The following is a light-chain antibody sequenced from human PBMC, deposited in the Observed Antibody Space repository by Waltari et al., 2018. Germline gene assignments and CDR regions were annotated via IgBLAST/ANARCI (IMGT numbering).Light chain of an antibody. CDR3: ASWDTSLTTYVI. CDR2: DTD. CDR1: SSNIGNNF. V-gene: IGLV1-51*01. J-gene: IGLJ2*01. Sequence: QSVLTQPPSVSAAPGQKVSISCSGSSSNIGNNFVSWYQQLPGTAPKLLIYDTDKRPSGIPARFSGSKSGASATLGITGLQTGDEADYYCASWDTSLTTYVIFGGGTTLTVL.